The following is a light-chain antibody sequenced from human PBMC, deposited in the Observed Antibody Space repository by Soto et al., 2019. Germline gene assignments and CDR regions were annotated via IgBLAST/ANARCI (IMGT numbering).Light chain of an antibody. CDR1: QSVSSNF. CDR3: QQHYQWPIT. V-gene: IGKV3-20*01. CDR2: GAS. Sequence: EIVLTQSPGTLSLSPGERATLSCRASQSVSSNFLAWFQQKPGQAPRLLIYGASSRATGIPDRFSGSGSATEFTLTINSLQPEDFAVYYCQQHYQWPITFGQGTRLEI. J-gene: IGKJ5*01.